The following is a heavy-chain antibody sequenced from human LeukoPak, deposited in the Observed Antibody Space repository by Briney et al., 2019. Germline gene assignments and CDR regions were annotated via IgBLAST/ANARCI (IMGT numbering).Heavy chain of an antibody. J-gene: IGHJ4*02. CDR2: IYYSGST. CDR3: ARARSLDY. CDR1: GGSISNYY. Sequence: KPSATLSLTCTVSGGSISNYYWSWIRQPPGKGLEWIGYIYYSGSTNYNPSLKSRVTISVDTSKNQFSLKLSSVTAADTAVYYCARARSLDYWGQGTLVTVSS. V-gene: IGHV4-59*01.